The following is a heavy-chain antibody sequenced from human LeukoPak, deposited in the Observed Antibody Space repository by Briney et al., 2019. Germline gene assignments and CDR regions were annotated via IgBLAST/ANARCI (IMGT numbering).Heavy chain of an antibody. V-gene: IGHV3-21*01. CDR3: ARDYDFVYYYYGMDV. CDR1: GFTFGSYS. J-gene: IGHJ6*02. D-gene: IGHD3-3*01. CDR2: ISSSSSYI. Sequence: GALRLSCAASGFTFGSYSMNWVRQAPGKGLEWVSSISSSSSYIYYADSVKGRFTISRDHAKNSLYLQMNSLRAEDTAVYYCARDYDFVYYYYGMDVWGQGTTVTVSS.